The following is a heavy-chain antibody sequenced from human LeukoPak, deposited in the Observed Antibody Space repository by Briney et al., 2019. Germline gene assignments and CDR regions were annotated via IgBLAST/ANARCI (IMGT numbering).Heavy chain of an antibody. CDR3: ARGPGSGPDGINTKSQYYYYMDI. D-gene: IGHD6-19*01. CDR2: MNSNSGNT. Sequence: ASVKVSCKASGYTFTSYDINWVRQATGQGLEWMGWMNSNSGNTGYAQKFQGRVTMTRNTSISTAYMELSSLRSEDTAVYYCARGPGSGPDGINTKSQYYYYMDIWGKGTTVTVSS. J-gene: IGHJ6*03. CDR1: GYTFTSYD. V-gene: IGHV1-8*01.